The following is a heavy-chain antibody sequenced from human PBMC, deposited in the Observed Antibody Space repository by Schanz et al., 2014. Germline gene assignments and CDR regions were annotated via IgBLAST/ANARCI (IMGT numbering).Heavy chain of an antibody. D-gene: IGHD4-17*01. CDR1: TSIFNHAW. CDR3: ARKMKLGVYGGKGHDSLDI. V-gene: IGHV3-48*04. J-gene: IGHJ3*02. Sequence: EVQLVESGGGLVKPGGSLRLSCAASTSIFNHAWMSWVRQAPGKGLEWVSYVSRSTPDIYYADSVKGRFTMSRDNAKNTLYLQMNTLRAEDTAVYYCARKMKLGVYGGKGHDSLDIWGQGTMVTVSS. CDR2: VSRSTPDI.